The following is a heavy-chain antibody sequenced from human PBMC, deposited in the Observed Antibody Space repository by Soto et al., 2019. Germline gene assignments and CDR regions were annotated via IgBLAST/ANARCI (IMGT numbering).Heavy chain of an antibody. V-gene: IGHV3-74*01. J-gene: IGHJ3*02. D-gene: IGHD3-22*01. CDR3: ARSIGSGSI. Sequence: GGSLRLSCAASGFTFSSYAMSWVRKAPGKGLEWVSDISSDGSSTNYADSVKGRFTISRDNAKNTLYLQMNSLRAEDTAVYYCARSIGSGSIWGQGTMVTVSS. CDR1: GFTFSSYA. CDR2: ISSDGSST.